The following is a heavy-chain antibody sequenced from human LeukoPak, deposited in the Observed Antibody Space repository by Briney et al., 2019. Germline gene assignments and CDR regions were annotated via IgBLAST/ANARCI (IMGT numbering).Heavy chain of an antibody. Sequence: ASVKLSCKASGGTFSSYAISWVRQAPGQGLEWMGGIIPIFGTANYAQKFQGRVTITTDESTSTAYMELSSLRSEDTAVYYCARAWRYCSSTSCYFQHWGQGTLVTVSS. D-gene: IGHD2-2*01. J-gene: IGHJ1*01. CDR2: IIPIFGTA. CDR1: GGTFSSYA. CDR3: ARAWRYCSSTSCYFQH. V-gene: IGHV1-69*05.